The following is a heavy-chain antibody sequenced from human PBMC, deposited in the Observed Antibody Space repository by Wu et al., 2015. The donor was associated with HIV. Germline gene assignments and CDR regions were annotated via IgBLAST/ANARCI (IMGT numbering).Heavy chain of an antibody. D-gene: IGHD3-22*01. CDR1: GGTFSSYA. CDR3: AREPQGCYDSSGYYYGPRYFDY. V-gene: IGHV1-69*12. Sequence: QVHLVQFGAEVKKPGSSVRVSCKASGGTFSSYAFSWVRQAPGQGLEWMGGIIPISGTANYAQKFQGRVTITADESTSTAYMELSSLRSEDTAVYYCAREPQGCYDSSGYYYGPRYFDYWGQGTLVTVSS. CDR2: IIPISGTA. J-gene: IGHJ4*02.